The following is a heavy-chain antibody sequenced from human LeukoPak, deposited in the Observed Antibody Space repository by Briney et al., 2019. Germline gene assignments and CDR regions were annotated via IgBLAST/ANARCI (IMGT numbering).Heavy chain of an antibody. J-gene: IGHJ5*02. Sequence: GGSLRLSCAASGFTFSKAWMTWVRQAPGKGLEWVGRIKSSKDGGTTDYAAPVKGRFSISRDDSRNTLYVQMNNLNSEDTAVYYRTTLNLEAGAPWGQGTLVTVS. CDR2: IKSSKDGGTT. CDR3: TTLNLEAGAP. CDR1: GFTFSKAW. D-gene: IGHD6-13*01. V-gene: IGHV3-15*01.